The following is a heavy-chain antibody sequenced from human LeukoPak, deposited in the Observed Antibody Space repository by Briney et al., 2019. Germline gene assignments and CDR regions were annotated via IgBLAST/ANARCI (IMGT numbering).Heavy chain of an antibody. CDR1: GFTFSSYA. CDR3: ARENWYKFDY. CDR2: ISYDGSNK. D-gene: IGHD1/OR15-1a*01. J-gene: IGHJ4*02. V-gene: IGHV3-30-3*01. Sequence: PGGSLRLSCAASGFTFSSYAMHWVRQAPGKGLEWVAVISYDGSNKYYADSVKGRFTISRDNSKNTLYLQMNSLRAEDTAVYYCARENWYKFDYWGQGTLVTVSS.